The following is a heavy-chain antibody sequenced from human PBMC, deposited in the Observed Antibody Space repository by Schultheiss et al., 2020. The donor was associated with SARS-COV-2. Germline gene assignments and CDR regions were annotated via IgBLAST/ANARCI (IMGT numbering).Heavy chain of an antibody. CDR1: GGSISSGGYY. CDR3: ARGGDYDYVWGASYGMDV. J-gene: IGHJ6*02. D-gene: IGHD3-16*01. Sequence: LRLSCTVSGGSISSGGYYWSWIRQHPGKGLEWIGYIYYSGSTYYNPSLKSRVTISVDTSKNQFSLKLSSVTAADTAVYYCARGGDYDYVWGASYGMDVWGQGTTVTVSS. V-gene: IGHV4-31*03. CDR2: IYYSGST.